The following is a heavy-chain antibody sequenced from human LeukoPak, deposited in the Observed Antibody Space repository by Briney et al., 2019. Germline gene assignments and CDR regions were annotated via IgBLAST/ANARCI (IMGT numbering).Heavy chain of an antibody. CDR1: GGTFSSYA. D-gene: IGHD6-19*01. J-gene: IGHJ3*02. CDR3: ARDLMAGHDAFDI. Sequence: ASVKVSCKASGGTFSSYAISWVRQAPGQGLEWMGGIIPIFGTANYAQKFQGRVTMTRDTYTSTVYMELSSLRSEDTAVYYCARDLMAGHDAFDIWGQGTMVTVSS. V-gene: IGHV1-69*05. CDR2: IIPIFGTA.